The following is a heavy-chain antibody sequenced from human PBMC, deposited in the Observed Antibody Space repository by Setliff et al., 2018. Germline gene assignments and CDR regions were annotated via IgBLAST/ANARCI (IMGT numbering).Heavy chain of an antibody. Sequence: SETLSLTCTVSGGPISSGDYYWSWNRQPPGKGLEWIGYIYYSGSTYYNPSLKSRVTISVDTSKNQFSLHLTSVTAADTAVYYCAREVGTSTSSDAFDVWGQGRLVTVSS. J-gene: IGHJ3*01. V-gene: IGHV4-30-4*08. D-gene: IGHD1-26*01. CDR1: GGPISSGDYY. CDR3: AREVGTSTSSDAFDV. CDR2: IYYSGST.